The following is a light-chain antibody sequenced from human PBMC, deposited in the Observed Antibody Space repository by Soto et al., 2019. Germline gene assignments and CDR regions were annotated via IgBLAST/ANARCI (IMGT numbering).Light chain of an antibody. V-gene: IGKV1-5*01. J-gene: IGKJ4*01. Sequence: DIQMTQSPSTLSASVGDRVTITCRASQSISSWLAWYQQKPGKAPKLLIYDASSLESGVPSRFSGSGSGTEFTLTISSLQPEDIATYYCQQYDNLPSLTFGGGTKVEIK. CDR2: DAS. CDR3: QQYDNLPSLT. CDR1: QSISSW.